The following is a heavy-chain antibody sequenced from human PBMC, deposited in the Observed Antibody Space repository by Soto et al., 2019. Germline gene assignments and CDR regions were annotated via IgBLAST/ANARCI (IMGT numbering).Heavy chain of an antibody. J-gene: IGHJ4*02. Sequence: GGSLRLSCAASGFTFSSYAMSWVRQAPGKGLEWVSAISGSGGSTYYAASVKGRSTISRDNSKNSLYLQMNSVRAEDTAVYYCAKDFRGAYYLDDWGQGTLVTVSS. V-gene: IGHV3-23*01. CDR3: AKDFRGAYYLDD. CDR1: GFTFSSYA. CDR2: ISGSGGST.